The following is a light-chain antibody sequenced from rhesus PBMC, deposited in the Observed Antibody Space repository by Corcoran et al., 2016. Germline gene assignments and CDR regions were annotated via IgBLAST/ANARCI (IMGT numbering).Light chain of an antibody. J-gene: IGKJ1*01. Sequence: DIQMTQSPSSLSASVGDRVTITCRASQGISSYLNWYQQKPGKAPKLLIYYANRLAIGGPSRFSGSGSGTEFNLTISSLQPEDFATYYCQQYNSLPWTFGQGTKVEIK. V-gene: IGKV1-32*01. CDR1: QGISSY. CDR3: QQYNSLPWT. CDR2: YAN.